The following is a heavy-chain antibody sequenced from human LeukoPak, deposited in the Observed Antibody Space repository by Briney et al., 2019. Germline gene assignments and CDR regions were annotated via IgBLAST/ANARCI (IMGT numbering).Heavy chain of an antibody. CDR1: GFTFSSYV. D-gene: IGHD5-18*01. V-gene: IGHV3-30*04. CDR3: ARDGGRGYSYGYDY. CDR2: ISYDGSNK. J-gene: IGHJ4*02. Sequence: GGSLRLSCAASGFTFSSYVMHWVRQAPGKGLEWVAVISYDGSNKYYADSVKGRFTISRDNSKNTLYLQMNSLRAEDTAVYYCARDGGRGYSYGYDYWGQGTLVTVSS.